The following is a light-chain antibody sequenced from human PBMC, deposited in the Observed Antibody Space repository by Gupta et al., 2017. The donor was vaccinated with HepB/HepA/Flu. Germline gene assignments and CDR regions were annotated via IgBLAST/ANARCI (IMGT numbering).Light chain of an antibody. CDR2: QDN. J-gene: IGLJ2*01. Sequence: SYELIQPPSVSVSPGQTASIACSGDKLGDKYVCWYQQKPGQSPVLVMYQDNKRPSGIPERFSGSNSGNTATLTISGTQAMDEADYYCQAGDTNTPVVFGGGTKLTVL. V-gene: IGLV3-1*01. CDR1: KLGDKY. CDR3: QAGDTNTPVV.